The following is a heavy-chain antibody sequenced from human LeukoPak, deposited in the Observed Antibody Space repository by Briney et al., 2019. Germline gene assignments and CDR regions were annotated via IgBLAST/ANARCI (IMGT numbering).Heavy chain of an antibody. D-gene: IGHD3-9*01. Sequence: ASVTVSCKASGYTFTSYDINWVRQATGQGLEWMGWMNPNSGNTGYAQKFQGRVTMTRNTSISTAYMELSSLRSEDTAVYYCARGLRYFDWLLPHYGMDVWGQGTTVTVSS. J-gene: IGHJ6*02. CDR3: ARGLRYFDWLLPHYGMDV. CDR2: MNPNSGNT. CDR1: GYTFTSYD. V-gene: IGHV1-8*01.